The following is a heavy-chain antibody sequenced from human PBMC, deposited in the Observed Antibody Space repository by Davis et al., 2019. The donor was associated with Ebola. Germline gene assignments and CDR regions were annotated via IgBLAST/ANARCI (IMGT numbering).Heavy chain of an antibody. V-gene: IGHV4-4*02. CDR3: ARDFYDNNGGYYYYFDS. CDR2: IYHSGST. CDR1: GASISSMNW. D-gene: IGHD3-22*01. J-gene: IGHJ4*02. Sequence: MPSETLSLTCAVSGASISSMNWWTWVRQPPGKGLEWIGEIYHSGSTNYNPSLKSRVTISVDKSKNQLSLNLRSVTAADTAVYYCARDFYDNNGGYYYYFDSWGQGTLVTVSS.